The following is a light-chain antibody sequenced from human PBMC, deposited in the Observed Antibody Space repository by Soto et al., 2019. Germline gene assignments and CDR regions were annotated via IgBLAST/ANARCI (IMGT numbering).Light chain of an antibody. Sequence: QPVLTQPPSVSGSPGQSVAISCTGTNSDVGSYNRVSWYRQPPGTTPKLLIYEVSNRPSGVPDRFSGSKSGNTASLTISGLQAEDEADYYCSSYTSSSTLVFGGGTKLTVL. V-gene: IGLV2-18*02. CDR2: EVS. CDR3: SSYTSSSTLV. CDR1: NSDVGSYNR. J-gene: IGLJ2*01.